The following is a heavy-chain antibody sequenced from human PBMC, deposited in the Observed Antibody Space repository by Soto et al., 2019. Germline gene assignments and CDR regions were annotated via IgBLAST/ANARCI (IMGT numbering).Heavy chain of an antibody. D-gene: IGHD2-21*01. CDR1: GFTFSSSA. CDR2: ISSDGGNT. J-gene: IGHJ3*02. V-gene: IGHV3-64*01. CDR3: ARSMDVWYAFDI. Sequence: EVQLVESGGDLVQPGGSLRLSCAASGFTFSSSAMHWVRQAPGKGLEYVSSISSDGGNTYYTNSVQGRFTISRDNSRNILYLQMASLRAQYMAVYYSARSMDVWYAFDIWGQGTMVTVSS.